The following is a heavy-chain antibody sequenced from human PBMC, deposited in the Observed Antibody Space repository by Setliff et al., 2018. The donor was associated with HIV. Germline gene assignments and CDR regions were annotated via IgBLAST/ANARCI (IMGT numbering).Heavy chain of an antibody. Sequence: GGSLRLSCAASGFTFSNSAMHWVRQAPGKGLGWVAGISYDGSNKYYTDSVKGRFTISRDNSKNTLYLQMNSLRAEDSAVYYCAREVGADGTYFDYWGQGALVTVSS. CDR1: GFTFSNSA. CDR3: AREVGADGTYFDY. J-gene: IGHJ4*01. D-gene: IGHD6-13*01. CDR2: ISYDGSNK. V-gene: IGHV3-30*04.